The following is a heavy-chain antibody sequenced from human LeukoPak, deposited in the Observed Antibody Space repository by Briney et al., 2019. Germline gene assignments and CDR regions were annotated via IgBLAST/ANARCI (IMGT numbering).Heavy chain of an antibody. J-gene: IGHJ4*02. CDR1: GLTSSDSY. V-gene: IGHV3-11*04. CDR3: ATASLYVDN. Sequence: PGGSLRLSCAASGLTSSDSYMSWIRQAPGKGLEWVSYISSGGNTIKYADSVKGRFTISRDNARNSLYLQINSLRAEDTAVYYCATASLYVDNWGQGTPVTVSS. CDR2: ISSGGNTI.